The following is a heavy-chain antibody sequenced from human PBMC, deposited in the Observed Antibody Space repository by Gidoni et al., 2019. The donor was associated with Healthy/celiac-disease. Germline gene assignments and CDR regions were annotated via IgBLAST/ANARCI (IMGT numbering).Heavy chain of an antibody. CDR1: GGTFSSYA. D-gene: IGHD6-19*01. J-gene: IGHJ4*02. Sequence: QVQPVSPGAAGKKPGSSVKVFCSASGGTFSSYAISRVRQAPGQGLEWIGRIIPILGIANYAQKFQGRVTITADKSTSTAYMELSSLRSEDTAVYYCARGGSSGPLDYWGQGTLVTVSS. CDR2: IIPILGIA. CDR3: ARGGSSGPLDY. V-gene: IGHV1-69*09.